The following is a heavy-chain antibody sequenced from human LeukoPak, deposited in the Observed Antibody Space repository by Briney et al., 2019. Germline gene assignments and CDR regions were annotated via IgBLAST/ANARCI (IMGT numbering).Heavy chain of an antibody. CDR3: VREEARAFDI. V-gene: IGHV3-48*03. CDR2: ISSSGSTI. D-gene: IGHD6-6*01. J-gene: IGHJ3*02. Sequence: GGSLRLSCAASGFTFSSYEMNWVRQAPGKGLEWVSYISSSGSTIYYADSVKGRFTISRDNAKNSLYLQMNSLRAEDTAVYYCVREEARAFDIWGQGTMVTVSS. CDR1: GFTFSSYE.